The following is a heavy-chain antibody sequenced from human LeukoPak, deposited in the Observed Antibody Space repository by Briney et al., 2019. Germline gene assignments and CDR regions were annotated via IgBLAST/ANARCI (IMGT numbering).Heavy chain of an antibody. D-gene: IGHD3/OR15-3a*01. CDR3: ARDLRTVTVFDY. CDR1: GFTFSSYS. V-gene: IGHV3-21*01. Sequence: GGSLRLSCAASGFTFSSYSMNWVRQAPGKGLEWVSSISSSSSYIYYADSVKGRFTISRDNAKNSPYLQMNSLRAEDTAVYYCARDLRTVTVFDYWGQGTLVTVSS. J-gene: IGHJ4*02. CDR2: ISSSSSYI.